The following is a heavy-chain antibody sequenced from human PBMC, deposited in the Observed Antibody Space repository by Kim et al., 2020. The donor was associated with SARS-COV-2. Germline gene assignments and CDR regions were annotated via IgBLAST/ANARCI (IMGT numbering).Heavy chain of an antibody. Sequence: VESLKISCKGSGYSFTSYWIGWVRQMPGKGLEWMGIIYPGDSDTRYSPSFQGQVTISADKSISTAYLQWSSLKASDTAMYYCARRVAAAIQYNWFDPWGQGTLVTVSS. CDR1: GYSFTSYW. D-gene: IGHD6-13*01. CDR3: ARRVAAAIQYNWFDP. V-gene: IGHV5-51*01. J-gene: IGHJ5*02. CDR2: IYPGDSDT.